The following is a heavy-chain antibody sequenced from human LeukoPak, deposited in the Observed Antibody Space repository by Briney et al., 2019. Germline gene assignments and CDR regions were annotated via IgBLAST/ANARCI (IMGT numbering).Heavy chain of an antibody. J-gene: IGHJ4*02. V-gene: IGHV4-31*03. CDR2: IYYSGST. CDR1: GGSISSGGYY. D-gene: IGHD3-16*01. CDR3: VRGSTLRHYQY. Sequence: PSETLSLTCTVSGGSISSGGYYWSWIRQHPGKGLEWIGYIYYSGSTYYNPSLKSRTTVSVDTSKNQFSLKLSSVTAADTAVYYCVRGSTLRHYQYWGQGTLVTVSS.